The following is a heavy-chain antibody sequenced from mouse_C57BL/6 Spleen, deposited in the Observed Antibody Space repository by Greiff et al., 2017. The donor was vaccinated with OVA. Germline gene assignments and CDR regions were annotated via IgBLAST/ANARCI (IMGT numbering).Heavy chain of an antibody. CDR2: IDPSDSYT. V-gene: IGHV1-50*01. CDR1: GYTFTSYW. Sequence: VQLQQSGAELVKPGASVKLSCKASGYTFTSYWMQWVKQRPGQGLEWIGEIDPSDSYTNYNQKFKGKATLTVDTSSSTAYMQLSSLTSEDSAVYYCARKGRYFDYWGQGTTLTVSS. CDR3: ARKGRYFDY. J-gene: IGHJ2*01.